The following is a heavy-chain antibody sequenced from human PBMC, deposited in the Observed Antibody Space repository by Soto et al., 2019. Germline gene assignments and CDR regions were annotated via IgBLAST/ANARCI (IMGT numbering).Heavy chain of an antibody. J-gene: IGHJ4*02. D-gene: IGHD3-10*02. CDR2: IYFSGST. CDR3: ARYVSWGYFDY. Sequence: QVQLQESGPGLMKPSETLSLTCSVSGGSVNSGGFYWSWIRQPPGKGLELIGHIYFSGSTNHNPSLKSRVTIALDTSKNRFSLKLSSVTAADTAVYYCARYVSWGYFDYWGQGSLVTVSS. CDR1: GGSVNSGGFY. V-gene: IGHV4-61*08.